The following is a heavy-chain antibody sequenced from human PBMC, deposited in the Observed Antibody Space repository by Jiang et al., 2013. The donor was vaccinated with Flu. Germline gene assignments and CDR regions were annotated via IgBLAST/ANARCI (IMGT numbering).Heavy chain of an antibody. D-gene: IGHD1-1*01. Sequence: KPTQTLTLTCTFSGFSLSTSGMCVSWIRQPPGKALEWLARIDWDDDKYYSTSLKTRLTISKDTSKNQVVLTMTNMDPVDTATYYCARIRAYNWNDNWFDPWGQGTLVTVSS. CDR1: GFSLSTSGMC. CDR3: ARIRAYNWNDNWFDP. CDR2: IDWDDDK. J-gene: IGHJ5*02. V-gene: IGHV2-70*11.